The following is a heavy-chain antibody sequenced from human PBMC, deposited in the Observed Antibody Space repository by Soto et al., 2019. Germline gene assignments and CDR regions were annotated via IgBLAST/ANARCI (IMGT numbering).Heavy chain of an antibody. CDR2: INRDGSTT. J-gene: IGHJ3*02. Sequence: GGSLRLSCAASGFTLSNYWMHWVRQVPGRGLVWVSRINRDGSTTNADSVKGRFTISRDNAKNTLYLQMNSLRVEDTAVYYCARGDYYDVSGPFSDAFHICGQGTMGTVSS. D-gene: IGHD3-22*01. V-gene: IGHV3-74*01. CDR1: GFTLSNYW. CDR3: ARGDYYDVSGPFSDAFHI.